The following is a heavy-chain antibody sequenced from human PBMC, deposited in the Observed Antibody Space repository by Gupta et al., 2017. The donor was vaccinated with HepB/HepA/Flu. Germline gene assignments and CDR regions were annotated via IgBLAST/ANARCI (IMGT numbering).Heavy chain of an antibody. J-gene: IGHJ4*02. CDR3: AHGTNDDGAGSYYEFDD. CDR2: IYWDDDK. CDR1: GFSLSTSGVG. D-gene: IGHD3-10*01. Sequence: QITLKESGPTLVKPTQTLTLTCTFSGFSLSTSGVGVGWIRQPPGKALEWRARIYWDDDKRYSPSLNSRLTINKETSKKQGGRTRTKMAPVEKETEECAHGTNDDGAGSYYEFDDGGQGTMVTVSS. V-gene: IGHV2-5*02.